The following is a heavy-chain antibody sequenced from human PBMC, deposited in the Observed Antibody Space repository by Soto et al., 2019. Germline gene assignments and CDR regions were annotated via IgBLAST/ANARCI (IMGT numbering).Heavy chain of an antibody. V-gene: IGHV1-18*01. CDR3: ARDQFHSYGPEVGLDY. D-gene: IGHD5-18*01. CDR2: ISAYNGNT. CDR1: GYTFTSYG. Sequence: QVQLVQSGAEVKKPGASVKVSCKASGYTFTSYGISWVRQAPGQGLEWMGWISAYNGNTNYAEKHQGRVTMTTETGTSTAYMELRSLRSDDTDVYYCARDQFHSYGPEVGLDYWGQGTLVTDSS. J-gene: IGHJ4*02.